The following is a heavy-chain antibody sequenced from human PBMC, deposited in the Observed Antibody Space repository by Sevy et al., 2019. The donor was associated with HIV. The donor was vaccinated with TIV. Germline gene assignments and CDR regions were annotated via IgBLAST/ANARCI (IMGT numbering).Heavy chain of an antibody. Sequence: AAVKVSCKASGGTFSSYGISWVGQAPGQGLEWMGGIIPILGTVNYAQKFQGRVTITADESTKTAYMELSSLRSEDTAVYYCARAGGDGWYYFDYWGQETQVTVSS. D-gene: IGHD6-19*01. CDR3: ARAGGDGWYYFDY. J-gene: IGHJ4*02. CDR1: GGTFSSYG. V-gene: IGHV1-69*13. CDR2: IIPILGTV.